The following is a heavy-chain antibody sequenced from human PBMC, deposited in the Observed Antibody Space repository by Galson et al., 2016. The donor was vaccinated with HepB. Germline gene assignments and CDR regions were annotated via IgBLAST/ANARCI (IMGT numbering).Heavy chain of an antibody. CDR1: GFTVSNNY. CDR3: ARDEIAGTTGDY. J-gene: IGHJ4*02. D-gene: IGHD1-7*01. V-gene: IGHV3-53*01. CDR2: ICSGGRT. Sequence: SLRLSCAASGFTVSNNYMSWVRQAPGKGLEWVSVICSGGRTYYADSVKGRFTISRDNSKNTLYLQMNSLRAEDTAVYYCARDEIAGTTGDYWGQGIRVTVSS.